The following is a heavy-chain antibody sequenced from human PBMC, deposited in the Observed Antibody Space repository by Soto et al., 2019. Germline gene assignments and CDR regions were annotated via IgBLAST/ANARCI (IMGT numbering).Heavy chain of an antibody. J-gene: IGHJ3*02. Sequence: SVKVPCKASGGTFSSYAISWVRQAPGQGLEWMGGIIPIFGTANYAQKFQGRVTITADESTSTAYMELSSLRSEDTAVYYCASGGSYYDAFDIWGQGTMVTVSS. CDR2: IIPIFGTA. CDR3: ASGGSYYDAFDI. V-gene: IGHV1-69*13. CDR1: GGTFSSYA. D-gene: IGHD1-26*01.